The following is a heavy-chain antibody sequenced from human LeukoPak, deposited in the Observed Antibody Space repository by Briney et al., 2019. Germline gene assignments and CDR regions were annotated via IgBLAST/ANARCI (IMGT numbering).Heavy chain of an antibody. Sequence: ASVKVSCKTSGYIFTNYQMHWVRQAPGQGLEWMGWINPDSGGTHYVQNFQGRVTMTRDTSISTAYMELSGLRSDDTAVYYCARASGYSSSSGCVPWGQGTLVTVSS. CDR1: GYIFTNYQ. CDR2: INPDSGGT. V-gene: IGHV1-2*02. D-gene: IGHD6-6*01. J-gene: IGHJ5*02. CDR3: ARASGYSSSSGCVP.